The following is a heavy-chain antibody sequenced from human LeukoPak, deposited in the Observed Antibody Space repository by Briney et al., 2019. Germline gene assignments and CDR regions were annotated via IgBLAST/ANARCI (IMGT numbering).Heavy chain of an antibody. CDR3: ASLAARIDY. CDR2: IYTSGST. J-gene: IGHJ4*02. CDR1: GGSISSYY. D-gene: IGHD6-13*01. V-gene: IGHV4-4*07. Sequence: SETLSLTCTVSGGSISSYYWGWIRQPAGKGLEWIVRIYTSGSTNYNPSLKSRVTMSVDTSKNQFSLKLSSVTAADTAVYYCASLAARIDYWGQGTLVTVSS.